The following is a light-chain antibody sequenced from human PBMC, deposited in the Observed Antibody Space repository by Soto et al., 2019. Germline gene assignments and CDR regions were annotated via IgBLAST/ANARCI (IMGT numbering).Light chain of an antibody. Sequence: SYELTQPPSVSVAPEKTATITCGGNNIGNKRVHWYRQKPGQAPVLLISYDSDRPSGIPERFSGSNSENTATLTISRAEAGDEADYYCQVWDIMTDNYVFGSGTKVTVL. V-gene: IGLV3-21*04. J-gene: IGLJ1*01. CDR1: NIGNKR. CDR3: QVWDIMTDNYV. CDR2: YDS.